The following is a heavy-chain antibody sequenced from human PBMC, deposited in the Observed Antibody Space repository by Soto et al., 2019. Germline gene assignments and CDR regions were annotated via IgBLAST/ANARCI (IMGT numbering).Heavy chain of an antibody. V-gene: IGHV3-30*18. J-gene: IGHJ4*02. D-gene: IGHD3-3*01. Sequence: QVQLVESGGGVLQPGRSLRLSCAASGFTFSSNGMHWVRQAPGKGLEWVAVISYDGSSAYYADSVKGRFTISRDNSKNTLYLQMNSLRAEDTAVYYCAKDQGITIFGVVEFYLDNWGQGTLVTVSS. CDR3: AKDQGITIFGVVEFYLDN. CDR2: ISYDGSSA. CDR1: GFTFSSNG.